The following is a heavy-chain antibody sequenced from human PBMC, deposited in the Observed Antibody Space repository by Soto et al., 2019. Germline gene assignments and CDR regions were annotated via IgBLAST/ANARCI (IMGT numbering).Heavy chain of an antibody. J-gene: IGHJ4*02. CDR3: ALGHSLSSVGTLRPPFDY. CDR2: ISYDGSNE. V-gene: IGHV3-30*03. CDR1: GFTFSNYA. Sequence: PGGSLRLSCAASGFTFSNYAMHWVRRAPGKGLEWVAVISYDGSNEYYTDSVKGRFTISRDNSKNTLYLQMNSLRPEDTAVFYCALGHSLSSVGTLRPPFDYWGKGTRITVSS. D-gene: IGHD5-12*01.